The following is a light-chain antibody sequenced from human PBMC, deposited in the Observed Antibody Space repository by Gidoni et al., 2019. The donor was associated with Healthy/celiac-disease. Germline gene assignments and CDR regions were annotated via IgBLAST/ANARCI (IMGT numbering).Light chain of an antibody. J-gene: IGKJ3*01. CDR1: QSVSSSY. CDR2: GAS. Sequence: IVLPQSQGTLSLSPGERATLSCRASQSVSSSYLAWYQQKPGQAPRLLIYGASSRATGSPDRFSGSGSGTDFTLTISRLEPEDFAVYYCQQYGSSPSTFGPGTKVDIK. V-gene: IGKV3-20*01. CDR3: QQYGSSPST.